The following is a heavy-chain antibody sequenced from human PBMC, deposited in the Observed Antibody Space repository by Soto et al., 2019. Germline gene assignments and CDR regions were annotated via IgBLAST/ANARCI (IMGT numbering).Heavy chain of an antibody. CDR1: GGSFNRHT. J-gene: IGHJ4*02. Sequence: QVQLVQSGAEVRKPGSSVRVSCKASGGSFNRHTISWVLQAPGQGLEWMGGIIPIFGTANHAQKFQGRVTIIADESTSTVYMELSSLRSDDKAIYYCARGWGYDSTDYYYAYWGQGTLVIVSS. D-gene: IGHD3-22*01. CDR2: IIPIFGTA. V-gene: IGHV1-69*01. CDR3: ARGWGYDSTDYYYAY.